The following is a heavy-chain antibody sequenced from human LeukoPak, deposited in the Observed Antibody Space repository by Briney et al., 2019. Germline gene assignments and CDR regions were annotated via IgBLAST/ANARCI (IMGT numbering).Heavy chain of an antibody. D-gene: IGHD2-15*01. V-gene: IGHV5-51*01. CDR1: GYSFTSYW. CDR3: ASSYCSGDSCYSYFDY. Sequence: GESLKISCKGSGYSFTSYWIGWVRQMAGKGLEWMRIIYPGDSDTRYSPSFQGQVTISADKSISTAYLQWSSLKASDTAMYYCASSYCSGDSCYSYFDYWGQGTLVTVSS. CDR2: IYPGDSDT. J-gene: IGHJ4*02.